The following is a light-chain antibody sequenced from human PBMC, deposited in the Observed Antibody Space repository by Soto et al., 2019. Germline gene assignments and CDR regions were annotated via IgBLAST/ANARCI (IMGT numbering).Light chain of an antibody. CDR2: AAS. V-gene: IGKV3-20*01. Sequence: EIVLTQSPGTLSLSPGERATLSCRASQSIRNSYLAWYRQKPGQAPRLLIYAASSRATGTPDRFSGSGSGTDFTLTISRLEAEDVAVYYCQQYGSSFTFGPGTKVDIK. CDR3: QQYGSSFT. CDR1: QSIRNSY. J-gene: IGKJ3*01.